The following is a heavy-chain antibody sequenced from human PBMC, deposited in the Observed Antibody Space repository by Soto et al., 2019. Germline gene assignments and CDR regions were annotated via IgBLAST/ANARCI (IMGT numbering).Heavy chain of an antibody. Sequence: GGSLRLSCAASGFTFSTFSMNWVRQAPGKGLEWLSYIGGSGGSISYADSVGGRFTISRDNGKNTLYLQMSSLRDEDTAVYYCARDLAWAFDSWGQGALVTVSS. CDR3: ARDLAWAFDS. J-gene: IGHJ4*02. CDR2: IGGSGGSI. CDR1: GFTFSTFS. V-gene: IGHV3-48*02. D-gene: IGHD1-26*01.